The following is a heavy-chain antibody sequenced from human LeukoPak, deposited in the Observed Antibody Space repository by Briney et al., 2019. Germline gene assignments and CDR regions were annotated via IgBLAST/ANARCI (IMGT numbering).Heavy chain of an antibody. CDR2: MNPNSDNT. D-gene: IGHD6-19*01. CDR3: ARAVGAVAGIFSPDYYYMDV. V-gene: IGHV1-8*01. J-gene: IGHJ6*03. CDR1: GYTFTSYD. Sequence: ASVKVSCKASGYTFTSYDINWVRQATGQGLEWMGWMNPNSDNTGYAQKFQGRVTMTRNTSISTAYMELSSLRSEDTAVYYCARAVGAVAGIFSPDYYYMDVWGKGTTVTVSS.